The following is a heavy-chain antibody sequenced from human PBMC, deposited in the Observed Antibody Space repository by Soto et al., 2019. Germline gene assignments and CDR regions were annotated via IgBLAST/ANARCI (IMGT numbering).Heavy chain of an antibody. CDR2: IIPIFGTA. V-gene: IGHV1-69*01. D-gene: IGHD6-19*01. CDR3: VVAASIAEAVIPYYYGMDV. J-gene: IGHJ6*02. CDR1: GGTFSSYA. Sequence: QAQLVQSGAEVKKPGSSVKVSCKASGGTFSSYAISWVRQAPGQGLEWMGGIIPIFGTANYAQKFQGRVTLTADESTSTAYMELSSLRSENTAVYYCVVAASIAEAVIPYYYGMDVWGQGTTVTVCS.